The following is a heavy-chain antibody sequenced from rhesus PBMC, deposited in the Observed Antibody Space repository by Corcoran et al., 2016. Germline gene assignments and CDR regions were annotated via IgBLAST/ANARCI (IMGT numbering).Heavy chain of an antibody. Sequence: QVQLQESGPGLVKPSETLSLTCAVSGGAFSRYWWSWIRQPPGKGLEWIGEINGNSGSTNYNPSLKSRVTISTDASKNQFSLKLSSVTAADTAVYYCARLTTVAATWFYGLDSWGQGVVVTVSS. V-gene: IGHV4-80*01. J-gene: IGHJ6*01. CDR2: INGNSGST. D-gene: IGHD4-29*01. CDR1: GGAFSRYW. CDR3: ARLTTVAATWFYGLDS.